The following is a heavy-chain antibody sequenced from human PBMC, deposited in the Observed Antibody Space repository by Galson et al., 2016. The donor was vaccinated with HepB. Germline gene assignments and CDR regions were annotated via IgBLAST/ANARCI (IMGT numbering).Heavy chain of an antibody. CDR1: GFTFDDYT. D-gene: IGHD2-2*01. V-gene: IGHV3-43*01. CDR2: TSWDGGST. CDR3: AKDGCSSTSCPYYYYGMDV. Sequence: SLRLSCAASGFTFDDYTMHWVRQAPGKGLEWVSLTSWDGGSTYYADSVKGRFTISRDNSKNSLYLQMNSLRTEDTALYYCAKDGCSSTSCPYYYYGMDVWGQGTTVTVSS. J-gene: IGHJ6*02.